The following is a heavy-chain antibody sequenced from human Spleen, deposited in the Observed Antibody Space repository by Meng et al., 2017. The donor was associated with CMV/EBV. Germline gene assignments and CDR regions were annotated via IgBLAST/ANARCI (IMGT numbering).Heavy chain of an antibody. J-gene: IGHJ6*02. CDR2: IYYSGST. CDR3: ARLRYSYGPRVMDV. V-gene: IGHV4-39*07. CDR1: GGSISSSSYY. D-gene: IGHD5-18*01. Sequence: GSLRLSCTVSGGSISSSSYYWGWIRQPPGKGLEWIGSIYYSGSTYYNPSLKSRVTMSVDTSNNQFSLKLSSVTAADTAVYYCARLRYSYGPRVMDVWGQGTTVTVSS.